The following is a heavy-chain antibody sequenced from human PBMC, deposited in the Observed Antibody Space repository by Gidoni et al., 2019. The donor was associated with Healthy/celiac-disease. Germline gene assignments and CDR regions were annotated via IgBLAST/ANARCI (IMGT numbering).Heavy chain of an antibody. J-gene: IGHJ4*02. CDR2: INHSGST. CDR3: ARGGDIVVVTAILSYFDY. CDR1: GGSFSGYY. D-gene: IGHD2-21*02. Sequence: QVQLQQWGAGLLKPSETLSLPCAVYGGSFSGYYWSWIRQPPGKGLEWIGEINHSGSTNYNPSLKSRVTISVDTSKNQFSLKLSSVTAADTAVYYCARGGDIVVVTAILSYFDYWGQGTLVTVSS. V-gene: IGHV4-34*01.